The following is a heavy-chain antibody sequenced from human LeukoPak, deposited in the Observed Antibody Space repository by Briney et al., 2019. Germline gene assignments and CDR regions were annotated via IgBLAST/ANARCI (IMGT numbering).Heavy chain of an antibody. CDR2: IYYSGST. V-gene: IGHV4-59*08. CDR1: GGSISSYY. CDR3: ARSYCSSTSCYGAFDI. J-gene: IGHJ3*02. D-gene: IGHD2-2*01. Sequence: PSETLSLTCTVSGGSISSYYWSWIRQPPGKGLEWSGYIYYSGSTNYNPSLKSRVTISVDTSKNQFSLKLSSVTAADTAVYYCARSYCSSTSCYGAFDIWGQGTMVTVSS.